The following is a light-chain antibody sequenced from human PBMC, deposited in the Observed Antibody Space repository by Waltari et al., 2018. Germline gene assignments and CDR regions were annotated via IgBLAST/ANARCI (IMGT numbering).Light chain of an antibody. Sequence: QSVLTQPPSVSGAPGQRITISCTGSSSNIGATYDVHWYQHLPGTAPKLLVYGNNNRPSGVPDRFSGSKSGTSASLAITGLQAEDEADYYCQSYDISLSAVVFGGGTKLTVL. CDR3: QSYDISLSAVV. V-gene: IGLV1-40*01. CDR2: GNN. J-gene: IGLJ2*01. CDR1: SSNIGATYD.